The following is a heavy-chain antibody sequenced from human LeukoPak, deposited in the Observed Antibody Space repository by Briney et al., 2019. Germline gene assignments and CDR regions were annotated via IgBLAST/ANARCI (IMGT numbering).Heavy chain of an antibody. CDR2: IYYSGST. J-gene: IGHJ4*02. CDR3: ARADYYGSGSYHLDFDY. CDR1: GASISSYY. D-gene: IGHD3-10*01. Sequence: SETLSLTCTVSGASISSYYWSWIRQPPGKGLEWIGYIYYSGSTNYNPSLKSRVTISVDTSKNQFSLRLSSVTAADTAVYYCARADYYGSGSYHLDFDYWGQGTLVTVSS. V-gene: IGHV4-59*01.